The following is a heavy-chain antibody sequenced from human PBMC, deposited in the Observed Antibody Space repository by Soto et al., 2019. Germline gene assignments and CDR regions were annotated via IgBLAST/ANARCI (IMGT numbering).Heavy chain of an antibody. CDR1: GFTFDDYA. V-gene: IGHV3-9*01. Sequence: GGSLRLSCAASGFTFDDYAMHWVRQAPGKGLEWVSGISWNSGGIGYADSVKGRFTISRDNAKNSLYLQMNSLRAEDTALYYCAKDHCSSTSCYEDYWGRGTLVTVSS. CDR3: AKDHCSSTSCYEDY. CDR2: ISWNSGGI. J-gene: IGHJ4*02. D-gene: IGHD2-2*01.